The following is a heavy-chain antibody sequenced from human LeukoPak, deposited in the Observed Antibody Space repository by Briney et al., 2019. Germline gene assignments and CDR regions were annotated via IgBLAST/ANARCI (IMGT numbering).Heavy chain of an antibody. CDR3: ARHNHDWGWDF. CDR1: GFIFSYYG. V-gene: IGHV3-33*01. D-gene: IGHD2-8*02. J-gene: IGHJ4*02. Sequence: GGSLRLSCAASGFIFSYYGMHWVRQAPGKGLEWLAVIWPDGTIQYYADPVKGRFTISRDNSKNTLYLQLIGLRADDSAVYYCARHNHDWGWDFWGQGAQVTVSS. CDR2: IWPDGTIQ.